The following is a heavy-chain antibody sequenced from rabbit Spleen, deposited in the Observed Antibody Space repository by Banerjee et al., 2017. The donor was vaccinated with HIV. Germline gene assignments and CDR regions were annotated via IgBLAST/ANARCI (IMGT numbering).Heavy chain of an antibody. CDR2: IYTGDGST. Sequence: QSLEESGGALVKPGASLTLTCTASLFSFSSIYYMCWVRQAPGKGLEWIACIYTGDGSTYYANWAKGRFTISKTSSTTVTLQMTSLTAADTATYFCARETSGGWGVVLYYFNLWGPGTLVTVS. CDR1: LFSFSSIYY. V-gene: IGHV1S40*01. J-gene: IGHJ4*01. CDR3: ARETSGGWGVVLYYFNL. D-gene: IGHD4-1*01.